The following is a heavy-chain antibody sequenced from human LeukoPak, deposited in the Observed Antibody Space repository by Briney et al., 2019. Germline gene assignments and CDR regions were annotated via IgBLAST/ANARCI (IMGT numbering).Heavy chain of an antibody. V-gene: IGHV1-8*02. J-gene: IGHJ4*02. CDR2: MNPNSGNT. CDR3: ATAGYSSGGLY. CDR1: GYTFTSYD. D-gene: IGHD6-19*01. Sequence: ASVKVSCKASGYTFTSYDINWVRQATGQGLEWMGWMNPNSGNTGYAQKFQGRVTMTEDTSTDTAYMELSSLRSEGTAVYYCATAGYSSGGLYWGQGTLVTVSS.